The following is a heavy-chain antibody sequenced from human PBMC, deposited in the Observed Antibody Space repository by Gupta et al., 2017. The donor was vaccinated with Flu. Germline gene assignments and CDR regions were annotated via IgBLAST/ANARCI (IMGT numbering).Heavy chain of an antibody. CDR2: IKSDESSA. J-gene: IGHJ5*02. D-gene: IGHD2-15*01. V-gene: IGHV3-74*01. Sequence: VSRIKSDESSASDADSVKGRFTISRDNAKNTLYLQMNSLRAEDTAVYYCARDGAGDCSGGSCYSWCDPWGQGTRVTVSS. CDR3: ARDGAGDCSGGSCYSWCDP.